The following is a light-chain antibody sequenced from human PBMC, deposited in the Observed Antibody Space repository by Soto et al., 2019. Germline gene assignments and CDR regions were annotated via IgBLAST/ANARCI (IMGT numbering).Light chain of an antibody. Sequence: DIQMTQSPSTLSASVGDRVTITCRASQSISSWLAWYQQKPGKAPKLLIYKASSLASGVPSRFSCSGSGTEFTLTITSLQPDEFQTYYCQQYNSYPSFGGGTRVDIK. V-gene: IGKV1-5*03. CDR3: QQYNSYPS. CDR1: QSISSW. J-gene: IGKJ4*01. CDR2: KAS.